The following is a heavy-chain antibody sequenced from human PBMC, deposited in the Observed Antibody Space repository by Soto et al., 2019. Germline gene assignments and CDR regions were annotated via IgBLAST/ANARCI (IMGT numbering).Heavy chain of an antibody. V-gene: IGHV5-10-1*01. CDR1: GYMFPIYH. J-gene: IGHJ4*02. Sequence: PGESLKISCEASGYMFPIYHISWVRQMPGKGLEWVGKIDPTDSRTMYRPSSRARITISVDKSINTAYLEWGRLKASDTATYYCERNDSNGDFDFWGQGTQVTVSS. CDR3: ERNDSNGDFDF. CDR2: IDPTDSRT. D-gene: IGHD2-8*01.